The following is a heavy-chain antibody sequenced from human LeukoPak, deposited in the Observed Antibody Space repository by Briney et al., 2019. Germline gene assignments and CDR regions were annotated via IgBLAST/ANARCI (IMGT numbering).Heavy chain of an antibody. CDR2: ISSSGSTI. CDR3: ARDSGYDFSFSDY. J-gene: IGHJ4*02. CDR1: GFTFSSYE. V-gene: IGHV3-48*03. Sequence: GGSLRLSCAASGFTFSSYEMNWVRQAPGKGLEWVSYISSSGSTIYYADSVKGRFTISRDNVKNSLYLQMNSLRAEDTAVYYCARDSGYDFSFSDYWGQGTLVTVSS. D-gene: IGHD5-12*01.